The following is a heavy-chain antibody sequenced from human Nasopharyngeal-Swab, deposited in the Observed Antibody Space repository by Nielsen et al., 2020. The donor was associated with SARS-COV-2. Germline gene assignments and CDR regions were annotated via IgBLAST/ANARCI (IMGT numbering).Heavy chain of an antibody. D-gene: IGHD3-22*01. Sequence: VRQMPGKGLEWVAIIWYDGSNKYYADSVKGRFTISRDNSKNTLYLQMNSLRAEDTAAYYCARAHDSSGYYQRRSYFDYWGQGTLVTVSS. CDR3: ARAHDSSGYYQRRSYFDY. J-gene: IGHJ4*02. V-gene: IGHV3-33*01. CDR2: IWYDGSNK.